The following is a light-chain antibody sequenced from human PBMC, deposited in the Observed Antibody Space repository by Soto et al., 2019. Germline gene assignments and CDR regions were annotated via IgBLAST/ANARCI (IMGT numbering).Light chain of an antibody. CDR2: GNS. V-gene: IGLV1-40*01. CDR1: SSNIGTGYD. CDR3: QSYDSSLSGWV. Sequence: QSVLTHPPSVSGAPGQRVTISCTGSSSNIGTGYDVHWYQQLPGTAPKLLIYGNSNRPSGVPDRFSGSKSDTSASLAITGLQAEDEADYYCQSYDSSLSGWVFGGGTKLTVL. J-gene: IGLJ3*02.